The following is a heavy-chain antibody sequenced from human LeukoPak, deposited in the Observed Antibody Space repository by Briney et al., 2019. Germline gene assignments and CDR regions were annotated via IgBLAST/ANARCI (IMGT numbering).Heavy chain of an antibody. CDR3: GRAGSHDRQTIDF. Sequence: ASVKVSCKTSGYTFTTYDINWVQQATGQGLEWMGWLNPNSDNTASAQSFQGRLTLTRNTSISTAYMELSSLRSEDTAIYYRGRAGSHDRQTIDFWGQGTLVSVSS. D-gene: IGHD1-26*01. J-gene: IGHJ4*02. CDR2: LNPNSDNT. V-gene: IGHV1-8*01. CDR1: GYTFTTYD.